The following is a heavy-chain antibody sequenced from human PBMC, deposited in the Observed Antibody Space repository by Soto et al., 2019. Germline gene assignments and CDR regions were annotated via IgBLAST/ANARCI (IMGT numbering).Heavy chain of an antibody. CDR3: ARFSPAANWLDP. CDR2: IYYSGNG. CDR1: GGSMSGYY. D-gene: IGHD2-2*01. Sequence: SETLSLTCTVSGGSMSGYYWSWIRQSPGKGLEWIGYIYYSGNGNYNPSLKSRVTISVDTSKNQFSLKLSSVTAADTAVYYCARFSPAANWLDPWGQGTLVTVSS. J-gene: IGHJ5*02. V-gene: IGHV4-59*01.